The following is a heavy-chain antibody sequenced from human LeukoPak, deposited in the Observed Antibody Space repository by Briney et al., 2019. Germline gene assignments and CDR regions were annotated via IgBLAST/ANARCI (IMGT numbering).Heavy chain of an antibody. J-gene: IGHJ4*02. CDR1: GGSISSFY. CDR2: IYYSGST. Sequence: PSETLSLTCTVSGGSISSFYWSWIRQPPGKGLEWIGYIYYSGSTNYNPSLKSRVTISVDTSKNQFSLKLSSVTAADTAVYYCARQGGGYSSDYWGQGALVTVSS. CDR3: ARQGGGYSSDY. D-gene: IGHD2-21*01. V-gene: IGHV4-59*08.